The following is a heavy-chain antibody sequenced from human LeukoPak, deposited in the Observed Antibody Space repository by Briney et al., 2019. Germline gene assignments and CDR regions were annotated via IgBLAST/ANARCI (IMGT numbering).Heavy chain of an antibody. D-gene: IGHD3-3*01. CDR1: GGSFSGYY. J-gene: IGHJ5*02. Sequence: SETLSLTCAVYGGSFSGYYWSWIRQPPGKGLEWIGEINHSGSTNYNPSLKSRVTISVDTSKNQFSLKLSSVTAADTAVYYCASYDFWSGRGFDPWGQGTLVTVSS. CDR2: INHSGST. CDR3: ASYDFWSGRGFDP. V-gene: IGHV4-34*01.